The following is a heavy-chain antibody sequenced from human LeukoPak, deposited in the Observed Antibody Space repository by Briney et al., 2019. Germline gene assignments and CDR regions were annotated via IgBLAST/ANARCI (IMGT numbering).Heavy chain of an antibody. CDR1: GFTFSMYW. V-gene: IGHV3-74*01. Sequence: GGSLRPSCAASGFTFSMYWMYWVRQAPGKGLVWVSRINGDGSNTGYADSVRGRFTVSRDNARNTLYLQVNSLRGEDTALYYCARDRNSSPADWGQGTLVTVSS. CDR2: INGDGSNT. CDR3: ARDRNSSPAD. J-gene: IGHJ4*02. D-gene: IGHD4-11*01.